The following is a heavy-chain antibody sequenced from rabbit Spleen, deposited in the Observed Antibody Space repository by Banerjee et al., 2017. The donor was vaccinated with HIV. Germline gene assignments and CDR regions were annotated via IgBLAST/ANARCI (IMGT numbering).Heavy chain of an antibody. D-gene: IGHD1-1*01. V-gene: IGHV1S45*01. CDR2: IEVGSSDFT. CDR1: GFSFSDRDV. J-gene: IGHJ6*01. Sequence: QEQLEESGGGLVKPEGSLTLTCKASGFSFSDRDVMCWVRQAPGKGLEWIACIEVGSSDFTYFATWAKGRFTISKTSSTTVTLQVTRLTAADTATYFCARDSSSSFSSYGMDLWGPGTLVTVS. CDR3: ARDSSSSFSSYGMDL.